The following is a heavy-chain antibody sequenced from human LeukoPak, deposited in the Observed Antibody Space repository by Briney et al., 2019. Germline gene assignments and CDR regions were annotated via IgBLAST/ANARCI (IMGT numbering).Heavy chain of an antibody. V-gene: IGHV3-30-3*01. CDR3: ASLDTAMVN. J-gene: IGHJ4*02. CDR2: ISYDGSSK. Sequence: GRSLRLSCAASGFTFSSYAMHWVRQAPGKGLEWVAVISYDGSSKYYADSVKGRFTISRDNSKNTLYLQMNSLRAEDTAVYYCASLDTAMVNWGQGTLVTVSS. D-gene: IGHD5-18*01. CDR1: GFTFSSYA.